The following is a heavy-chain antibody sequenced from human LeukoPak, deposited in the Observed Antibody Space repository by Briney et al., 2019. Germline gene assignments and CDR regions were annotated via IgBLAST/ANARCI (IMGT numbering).Heavy chain of an antibody. J-gene: IGHJ4*02. Sequence: ASVKVSCKSFGFTFTNYLLHWVRQAPGQGLEWVGRIAPSVDTTNYAQKFRGRVTMTRDTSTSTVYMELSSLRSDNTAIYYCVREESGGYFDYWGQGTLVTVSS. D-gene: IGHD2-8*02. CDR2: IAPSVDTT. V-gene: IGHV1-46*01. CDR1: GFTFTNYL. CDR3: VREESGGYFDY.